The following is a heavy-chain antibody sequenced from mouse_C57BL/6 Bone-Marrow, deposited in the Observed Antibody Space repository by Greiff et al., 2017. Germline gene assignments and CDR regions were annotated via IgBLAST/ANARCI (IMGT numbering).Heavy chain of an antibody. CDR3: ARGRLRRDCFAY. D-gene: IGHD2-2*01. CDR1: GFTFSDYG. CDR2: ISSGSSTI. V-gene: IGHV5-17*01. J-gene: IGHJ3*01. Sequence: DVMLVESGGGLVKPGGSLKLSCAASGFTFSDYGMHWVRQAPEKGLEWVAYISSGSSTIYYADTVKGRFTISRDNAKNTLFLQMTSLRSEDTAVYYCARGRLRRDCFAYWGQGTLVTVSA.